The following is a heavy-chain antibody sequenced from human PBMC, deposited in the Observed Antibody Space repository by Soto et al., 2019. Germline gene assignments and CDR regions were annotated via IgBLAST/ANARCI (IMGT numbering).Heavy chain of an antibody. V-gene: IGHV1-24*01. J-gene: IGHJ4*02. CDR2: FDPEDGET. CDR3: ATVSVAGTGFDY. Sequence: ASVKVSCKVSGYTLTELSMHWVRQAPGKGLEWMGGFDPEDGETIYAQKFQGRVTMTEDTSTDTAYMELSSLRSEDTAVYYCATVSVAGTGFDYWGQGPPVPVSS. CDR1: GYTLTELS. D-gene: IGHD6-19*01.